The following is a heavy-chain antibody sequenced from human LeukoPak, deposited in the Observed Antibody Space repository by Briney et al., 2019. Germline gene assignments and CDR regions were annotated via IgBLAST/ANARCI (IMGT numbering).Heavy chain of an antibody. V-gene: IGHV3-21*01. CDR1: GFTFSDFT. D-gene: IGHD3-10*01. Sequence: GRSLRLSCAASGFTFSDFTLDWVRQAPGKGLEWVSSISSSSSYIYYADSVKGRFTISRDNAKNSLYLQMNSLRAEDTAIYYCARGYYGSGPSPQFDYWGQGTLVTVSS. CDR2: ISSSSSYI. CDR3: ARGYYGSGPSPQFDY. J-gene: IGHJ4*02.